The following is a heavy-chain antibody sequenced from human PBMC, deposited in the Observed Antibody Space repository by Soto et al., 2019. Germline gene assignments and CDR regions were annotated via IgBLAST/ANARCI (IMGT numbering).Heavy chain of an antibody. CDR2: INHSGYT. Sequence: PSETLSLTCAVYGGSFSGHFWNWIRQSPGKGLEWIGEINHSGYTNYNPSLKSRVTISVDTSKNQFSLKLSSVTAADTAVYYCGSSSLYYTSFSYYGVGVWGQGTAVTVSS. V-gene: IGHV4-34*01. D-gene: IGHD3-3*01. CDR3: GSSSLYYTSFSYYGVGV. J-gene: IGHJ6*02. CDR1: GGSFSGHF.